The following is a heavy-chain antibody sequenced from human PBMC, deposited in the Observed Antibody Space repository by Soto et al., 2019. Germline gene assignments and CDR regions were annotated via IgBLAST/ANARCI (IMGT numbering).Heavy chain of an antibody. J-gene: IGHJ6*02. V-gene: IGHV1-69*13. CDR1: GGTFSSYA. CDR3: ARVGFEYSSSFGPDYYYYGMDV. CDR2: IIPIFGTA. D-gene: IGHD6-6*01. Sequence: GASVKVSCKASGGTFSSYAISWVRQAPGQGLEWMGGIIPIFGTANYAQKFQGRVTITADESTSTAYMELSSLRSEDTAVYYCARVGFEYSSSFGPDYYYYGMDVWGQGTTVTVSS.